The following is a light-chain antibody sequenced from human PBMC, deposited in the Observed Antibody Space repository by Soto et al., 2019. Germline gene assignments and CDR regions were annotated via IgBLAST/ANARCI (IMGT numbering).Light chain of an antibody. CDR1: STDVGGYNA. Sequence: QSVLSQPASVSGSPGQTITISCTGTSTDVGGYNAVSWYQHHPGKAPKLIIYEVTHRPSGVSDRFSASKSGNTASLTISGLQAEDEADYYCNSFRVSPLYVLGTATKVTV. J-gene: IGLJ1*01. CDR3: NSFRVSPLYV. CDR2: EVT. V-gene: IGLV2-14*01.